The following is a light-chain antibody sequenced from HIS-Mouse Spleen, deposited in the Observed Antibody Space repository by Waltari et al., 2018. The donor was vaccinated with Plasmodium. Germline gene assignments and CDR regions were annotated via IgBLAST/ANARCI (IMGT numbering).Light chain of an antibody. CDR3: QTWGTGMGV. Sequence: EIVMTQSPATLSVSPGERATLSCRASQSVSSNLAWYQQKPGQAPRLLIYGASTRATGIPARFSGSGSGTEFTLTISSLQSEDEADYYCQTWGTGMGVFGGGTK. CDR1: QSVSSN. CDR2: GAS. V-gene: IGKV3-15*01. J-gene: IGKJ4*01.